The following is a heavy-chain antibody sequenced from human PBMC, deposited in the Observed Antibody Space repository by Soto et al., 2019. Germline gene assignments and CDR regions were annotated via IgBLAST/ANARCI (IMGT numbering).Heavy chain of an antibody. CDR1: GGSISSGGYY. Sequence: SETLSLTCTVSGGSISSGGYYWSWIRQHPGKGLEWIGYIYYSGSTYYNPSLKSRVTISVDTSKNQFSLKLGSVTAADTAVYYWARMAFDFWSGYSHYYDGMDVWGQGTTVTVSS. CDR3: ARMAFDFWSGYSHYYDGMDV. D-gene: IGHD3-3*01. V-gene: IGHV4-31*03. J-gene: IGHJ6*02. CDR2: IYYSGST.